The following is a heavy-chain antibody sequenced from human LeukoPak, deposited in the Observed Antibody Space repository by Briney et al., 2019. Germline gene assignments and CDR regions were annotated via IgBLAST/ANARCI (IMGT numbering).Heavy chain of an antibody. CDR1: GGTFSSYA. D-gene: IGHD1-1*01. CDR3: ARGNSMEPSPFDY. V-gene: IGHV1-69*05. Sequence: SVKVSCKASGGTFSSYAISWVRQAPGQGLEWMGGIIPIFGTANYAQKFQGRVTITTDESTSTAYMELSSLRSEDTAVYYCARGNSMEPSPFDYWGQGTLVTVSS. J-gene: IGHJ4*02. CDR2: IIPIFGTA.